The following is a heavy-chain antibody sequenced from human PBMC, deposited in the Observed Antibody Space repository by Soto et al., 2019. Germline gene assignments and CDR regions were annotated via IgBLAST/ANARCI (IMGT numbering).Heavy chain of an antibody. Sequence: SVKVSCKASGFTFTSSAMQWVRQARGQRLEWIGWIVVGSGNTNYAQKFQERVTITRDMSTSTAYMELSSLRSEDTAVYYCEAGIFYYYYMDVWGKGTTVTVSS. J-gene: IGHJ6*03. V-gene: IGHV1-58*02. CDR3: EAGIFYYYYMDV. D-gene: IGHD5-18*01. CDR1: GFTFTSSA. CDR2: IVVGSGNT.